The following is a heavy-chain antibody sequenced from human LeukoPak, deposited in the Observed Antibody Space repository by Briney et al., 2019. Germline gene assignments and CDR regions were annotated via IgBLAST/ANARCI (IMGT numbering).Heavy chain of an antibody. CDR2: IKSDGSST. J-gene: IGHJ4*02. CDR1: GFTFSNYW. D-gene: IGHD2-15*01. CDR3: ARDPDICSGGSCYSHFDY. Sequence: PGGSLRLSCAASGFTFSNYWMHWVRRAPGKGLVWVSRIKSDGSSTSYADFVKGRFTISRDNAKNTLYLQMNSLRAEDTALYYCARDPDICSGGSCYSHFDYWGQGTLVTVSS. V-gene: IGHV3-74*01.